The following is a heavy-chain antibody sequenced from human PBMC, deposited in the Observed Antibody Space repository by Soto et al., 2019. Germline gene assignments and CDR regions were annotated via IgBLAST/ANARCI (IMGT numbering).Heavy chain of an antibody. J-gene: IGHJ6*02. CDR1: GFPFNTFG. CDR2: ITYDGNTK. Sequence: GSLRLSCAASGFPFNTFGMHWVRQVPGKGLEWLAVITYDGNTKYYADSVKGRFIISRDKSKNTLYLQMNNLRAEDTAVYYCAKEYCGTSCYISYSHYALDVWGQGTTVTVSS. CDR3: AKEYCGTSCYISYSHYALDV. V-gene: IGHV3-30*18. D-gene: IGHD2-2*02.